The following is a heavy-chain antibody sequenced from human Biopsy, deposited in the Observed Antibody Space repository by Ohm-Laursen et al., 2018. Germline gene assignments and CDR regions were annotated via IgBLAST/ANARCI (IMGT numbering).Heavy chain of an antibody. J-gene: IGHJ5*02. Sequence: SGTLSLTCAVYGGTYSGYYWSWIRQPPGKGLEWIGEVHHDGRANYNPSLKSRVTISGDMSKKQFSLKLSGVTAADTAVYYCARFIVPSLHCSNGVCPIRWFDPWGQGTLVTVFS. V-gene: IGHV4-34*01. D-gene: IGHD2-2*01. CDR3: ARFIVPSLHCSNGVCPIRWFDP. CDR1: GGTYSGYY. CDR2: VHHDGRA.